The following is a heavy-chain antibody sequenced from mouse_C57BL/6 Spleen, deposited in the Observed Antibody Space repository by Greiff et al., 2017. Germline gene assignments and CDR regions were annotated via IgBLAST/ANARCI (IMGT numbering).Heavy chain of an antibody. V-gene: IGHV1-69*01. CDR2: IDPFTGVT. Sequence: QVQLQQPGAELVMPGASVTLSCKASGYTFTSSWMHWVKQRPGQGLVWIGVIDPFTGVTNYNQKFKGKATLTADKSSSTAYMQLDMLTSEDSAVYYYARGDYGSSYYAMDYWGQGTSVTVSS. CDR3: ARGDYGSSYYAMDY. J-gene: IGHJ4*01. CDR1: GYTFTSSW. D-gene: IGHD1-1*01.